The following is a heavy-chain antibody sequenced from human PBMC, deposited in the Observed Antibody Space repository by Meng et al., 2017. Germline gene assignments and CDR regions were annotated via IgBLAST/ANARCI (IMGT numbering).Heavy chain of an antibody. D-gene: IGHD3-10*01. V-gene: IGHV3-30*01. J-gene: IGHJ4*02. CDR2: ISYDGSNK. CDR1: GLRFTDAW. CDR3: ASMGY. Sequence: GQLVEFGGGLVKPGGSLRLSCVVSGLRFTDAWMSWVRQAPGKGLEWVAVISYDGSNKYYADSVKGRFTISRDNSKNTLYLQMNSLRAEDTAVYYCASMGYWGQGTLVTVSS.